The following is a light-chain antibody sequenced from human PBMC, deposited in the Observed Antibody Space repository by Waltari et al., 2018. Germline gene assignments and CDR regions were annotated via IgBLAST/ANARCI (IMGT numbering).Light chain of an antibody. CDR3: QQYYSTPPMYT. CDR1: QSFLSRSNNKNY. J-gene: IGKJ2*01. CDR2: WAS. Sequence: DIVMTQSPDSLAVSLGERATINCKSSQSFLSRSNNKNYLAWYQQKPGQPPKLLIYWASTRESGVPDRFSGSGSGTDFTLTISSLQAEDVAVYYCQQYYSTPPMYTFGQGTKLEIK. V-gene: IGKV4-1*01.